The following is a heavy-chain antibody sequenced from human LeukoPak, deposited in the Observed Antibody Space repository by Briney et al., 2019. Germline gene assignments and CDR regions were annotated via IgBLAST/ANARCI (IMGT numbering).Heavy chain of an antibody. D-gene: IGHD3-22*01. Sequence: ASVRVSCKASGYTVTEYYIHWVRQAPGQRLEWMGWINPYSGGTKYAQKFQGRVTMTRDTSSSTAYMEISRLRSDDTAVYYCARGEYVISGYRNDAFDIWGQGTMVTVSS. CDR3: ARGEYVISGYRNDAFDI. V-gene: IGHV1-2*02. J-gene: IGHJ3*02. CDR2: INPYSGGT. CDR1: GYTVTEYY.